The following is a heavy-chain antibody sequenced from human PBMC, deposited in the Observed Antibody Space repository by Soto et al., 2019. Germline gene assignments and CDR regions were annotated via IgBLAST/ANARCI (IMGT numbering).Heavy chain of an antibody. CDR3: ARGRGSRDYYDSSGYGGDDAFDI. CDR1: GGTFSSYA. J-gene: IGHJ3*02. CDR2: IIPIFGTA. Sequence: SVKVSCKASGGTFSSYAISWVRQAPGQGLEWMGGIIPIFGTANYAQKFQGRVTITADESTSTAYMELSSLRSEDTAVYYCARGRGSRDYYDSSGYGGDDAFDIWGQGTMVT. D-gene: IGHD3-22*01. V-gene: IGHV1-69*13.